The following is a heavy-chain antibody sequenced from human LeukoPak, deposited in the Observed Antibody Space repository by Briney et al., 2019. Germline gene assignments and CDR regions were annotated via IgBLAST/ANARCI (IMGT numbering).Heavy chain of an antibody. J-gene: IGHJ4*02. CDR1: GFTFSSYA. CDR3: AKEEGDIVVVPAALPYYFDY. D-gene: IGHD2-2*01. V-gene: IGHV3-23*01. Sequence: PGGSLRLSCAASGFTFSSYAMSWVRQAPGKGLERVSAISGSGGSTYYADTVNGRFTISRDNSNNTLYLQMNRLRAEHTAVYYCAKEEGDIVVVPAALPYYFDYWGQGPLVTVSS. CDR2: ISGSGGST.